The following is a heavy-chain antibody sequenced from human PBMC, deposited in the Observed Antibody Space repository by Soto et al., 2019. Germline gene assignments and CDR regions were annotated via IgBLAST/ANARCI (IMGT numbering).Heavy chain of an antibody. CDR1: GYMFNTYG. D-gene: IGHD3-10*01. CDR3: ARTYGSGDYFLPFEY. CDR2: ISVYNGNI. J-gene: IGHJ4*02. V-gene: IGHV1-18*01. Sequence: QVQLLQSGAEVKKPGASVKVSCKASGYMFNTYGITWVRQAPGQGLEWMGWISVYNGNIDYAPKFEGRVTMTTDTSTSTAYMELKSLTSDDTAXXYCARTYGSGDYFLPFEYWGQGTPVSVS.